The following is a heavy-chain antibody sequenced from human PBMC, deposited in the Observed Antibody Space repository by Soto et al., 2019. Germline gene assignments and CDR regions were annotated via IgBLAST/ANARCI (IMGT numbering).Heavy chain of an antibody. CDR3: VKLGSGSHLRLRYYYYGLAV. V-gene: IGHV3-64D*08. CDR2: ISSNGGST. Sequence: GGSLRLSCSASGFTFSSYAMHWVRQAPGKGLEYVSAISSNGGSTYYADSVKGRFTISRDNSKNTLYLQMSSLRAEDTAVYYCVKLGSGSHLRLRYYYYGLAVWGQGTTVTVSS. CDR1: GFTFSSYA. D-gene: IGHD6-19*01. J-gene: IGHJ6*02.